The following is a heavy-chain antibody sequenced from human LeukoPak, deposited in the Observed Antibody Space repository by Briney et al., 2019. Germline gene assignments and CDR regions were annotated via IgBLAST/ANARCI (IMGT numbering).Heavy chain of an antibody. V-gene: IGHV4-34*01. CDR1: GGSFSGYY. D-gene: IGHD5-24*01. CDR2: INHSGST. Sequence: PSETLSLTCAVYGGSFSGYYWSWIRQPPGKGLEWIGEINHSGSTNYNPSLKSRVTISVDTSKNQFSLKLSSVTAADTAVYYCARRMLEMATISRSALDIWGQGTMVTVSS. J-gene: IGHJ3*02. CDR3: ARRMLEMATISRSALDI.